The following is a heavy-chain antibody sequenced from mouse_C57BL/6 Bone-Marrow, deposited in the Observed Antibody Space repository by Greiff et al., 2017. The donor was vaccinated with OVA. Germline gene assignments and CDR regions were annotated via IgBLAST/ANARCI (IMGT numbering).Heavy chain of an antibody. V-gene: IGHV2-3*01. D-gene: IGHD2-3*01. CDR2: IWGDGST. J-gene: IGHJ3*01. CDR3: AKGWSLAY. CDR1: GFSFTSYG. Sequence: VKLMESGPGPVAPSQSLSITCTVSGFSFTSYGVSWVRQPPGKGLEWLGVIWGDGSTNYHSALISRLSISKDNSKSQVFLKLNSLQTDDTATYYCAKGWSLAYWGQGTLVTVSA.